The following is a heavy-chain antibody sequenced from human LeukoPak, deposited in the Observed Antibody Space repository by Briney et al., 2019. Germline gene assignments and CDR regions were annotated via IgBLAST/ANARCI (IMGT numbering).Heavy chain of an antibody. CDR1: GYTFTSYG. J-gene: IGHJ6*03. CDR3: AREYYGSGSQYYMDV. D-gene: IGHD3-10*01. V-gene: IGHV1-18*01. Sequence: ASVKVSCKASGYTFTSYGINWVRQAPGQGLEWMGWISTYDGDTNYAQKLRGRVTMTTDTPTNTDYMELRSLRSDDTAVYYCAREYYGSGSQYYMDVWGKGTTVTISS. CDR2: ISTYDGDT.